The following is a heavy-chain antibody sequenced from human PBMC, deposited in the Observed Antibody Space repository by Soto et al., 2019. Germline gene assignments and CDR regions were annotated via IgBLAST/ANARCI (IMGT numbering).Heavy chain of an antibody. CDR1: GGSFSGYY. CDR3: ARTYSSSWYYRSAEYFQH. CDR2: INHSGST. D-gene: IGHD6-13*01. V-gene: IGHV4-34*01. Sequence: PSETLSLTCAVYGGSFSGYYWSWIRQPPGKGLEWIGEINHSGSTNYNPSLKSRVTISVDTSKNQFSLKLSSVTAADTAVYYCARTYSSSWYYRSAEYFQHWGQGTLVTV. J-gene: IGHJ1*01.